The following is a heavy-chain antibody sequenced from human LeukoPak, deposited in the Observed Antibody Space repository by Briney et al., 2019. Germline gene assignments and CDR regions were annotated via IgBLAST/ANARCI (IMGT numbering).Heavy chain of an antibody. CDR2: IYSGGST. V-gene: IGHV3-53*04. D-gene: IGHD4-17*01. CDR3: ARHRGGDYGLDAFDI. Sequence: PGGSLRLSCAASGFTVSSNYMSWVRQAPGKGLEWVSVIYSGGSTYYADSVKGRFTNSRHNSKNTLYLQMNSLRAEDTAVYYCARHRGGDYGLDAFDIWGQGTMVTVSS. CDR1: GFTVSSNY. J-gene: IGHJ3*02.